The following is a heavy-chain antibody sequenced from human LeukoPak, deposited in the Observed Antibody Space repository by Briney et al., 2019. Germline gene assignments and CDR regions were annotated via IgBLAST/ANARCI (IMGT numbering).Heavy chain of an antibody. V-gene: IGHV3-49*03. CDR3: GRRDGCIMLASEAFDI. D-gene: IGHD5-24*01. J-gene: IGHJ3*02. Sequence: GGSLRLSCTASGFTFGDYAMSWFRQAPGKGLEWVGFIRSKAYGGTTECAASVKGRFTISRDDSKSIAYLQMDSLKTEDTAVYHCGRRDGCIMLASEAFDIWGQGTMVTVSS. CDR2: IRSKAYGGTT. CDR1: GFTFGDYA.